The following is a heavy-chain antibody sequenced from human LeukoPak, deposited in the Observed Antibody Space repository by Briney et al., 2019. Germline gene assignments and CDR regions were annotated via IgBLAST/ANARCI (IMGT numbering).Heavy chain of an antibody. CDR3: AKDDYGSGSYLDY. Sequence: GGSLRLSCAASGFTLSSYAMSWVRQAPGKGLEWVSAISGSGGSTYYADSVKGRFTISRDNSKNTLYLQMNSLRAEDTAVYYCAKDDYGSGSYLDYWGQGTLVTVSS. V-gene: IGHV3-23*01. CDR1: GFTLSSYA. J-gene: IGHJ4*02. D-gene: IGHD3-10*01. CDR2: ISGSGGST.